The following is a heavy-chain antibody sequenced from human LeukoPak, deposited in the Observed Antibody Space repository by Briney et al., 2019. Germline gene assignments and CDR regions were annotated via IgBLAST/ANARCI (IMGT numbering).Heavy chain of an antibody. CDR3: AKDHDYYASGPI. Sequence: VSLRLPCAASGFTFSNYAMNWVRQAPGKGLEWVSALSGLGDSTYYADSVEGRFTISRDNSKNTLYLQMNSLRAEDTALYYCAKDHDYYASGPIWGQGTMVTVSS. CDR1: GFTFSNYA. CDR2: LSGLGDST. J-gene: IGHJ3*02. V-gene: IGHV3-23*01. D-gene: IGHD3-10*01.